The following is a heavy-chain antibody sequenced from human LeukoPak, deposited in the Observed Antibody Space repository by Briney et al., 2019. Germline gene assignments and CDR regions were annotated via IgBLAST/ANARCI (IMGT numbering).Heavy chain of an antibody. V-gene: IGHV4-39*01. J-gene: IGHJ4*02. CDR2: IYYSGST. D-gene: IGHD3-16*01. Sequence: SETLSLTCTVSNGSISSSSYYWGWIRQPPGKGLEWIGSIYYSGSTYYNPSLKSRVTISVDTSKNQFSLKLSSVTAADTAVYYCARRPWGGYALYYWGQGTLVTVSS. CDR3: ARRPWGGYALYY. CDR1: NGSISSSSYY.